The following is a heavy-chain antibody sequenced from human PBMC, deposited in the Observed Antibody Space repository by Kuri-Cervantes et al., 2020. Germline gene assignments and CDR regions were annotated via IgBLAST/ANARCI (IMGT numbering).Heavy chain of an antibody. D-gene: IGHD6-13*01. CDR3: AKGVPYSSRWFDY. Sequence: GGSLRLSCAASGPTFDDYTMHWVRQAPGKGLEWVSLISCDGGSTYYADSVKGRFTISRDNAKNSLYLQMNSLRTEDTALYYCAKGVPYSSRWFDYWGQGTLVTVSS. CDR1: GPTFDDYT. J-gene: IGHJ4*02. CDR2: ISCDGGST. V-gene: IGHV3-43*01.